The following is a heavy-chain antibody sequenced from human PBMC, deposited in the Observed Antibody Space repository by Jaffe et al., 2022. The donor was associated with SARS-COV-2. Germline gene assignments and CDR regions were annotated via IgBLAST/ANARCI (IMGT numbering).Heavy chain of an antibody. V-gene: IGHV3-43*01. Sequence: EVQLVESGGVVVQPGGSLRLSCAASGFTFDDYTMHWVRQAPGKGLEWVSLISWDGGSTYYADSVKGRFTISRDNSKNSLYLQMNSLRTEDTALYYCAKDARYYYYGMDVWGQGTTVTVSS. CDR3: AKDARYYYYGMDV. CDR1: GFTFDDYT. J-gene: IGHJ6*02. CDR2: ISWDGGST.